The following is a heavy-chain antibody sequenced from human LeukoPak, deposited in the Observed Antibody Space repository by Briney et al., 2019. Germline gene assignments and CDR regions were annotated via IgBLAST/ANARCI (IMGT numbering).Heavy chain of an antibody. CDR1: GGSISSGGYS. D-gene: IGHD2-21*02. Sequence: PSQTLSLTCAVSGGSISSGGYSWSWIRQHPGKGLEWIGYIYYSGSTYYTPSLKRRVTISVDTSKNQFSLKLSSVTAADTAMYYCAREFCAGDCYHPMRWFDPWGQGTLVTVSS. J-gene: IGHJ5*02. CDR3: AREFCAGDCYHPMRWFDP. CDR2: IYYSGST. V-gene: IGHV4-31*11.